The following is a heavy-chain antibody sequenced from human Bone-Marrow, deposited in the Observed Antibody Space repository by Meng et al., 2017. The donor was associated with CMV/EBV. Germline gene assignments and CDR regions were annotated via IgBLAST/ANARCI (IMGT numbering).Heavy chain of an antibody. CDR1: GFTFSSYA. CDR3: ARERHVTEQQRGTGSFDY. J-gene: IGHJ4*02. CDR2: INPNSGGT. V-gene: IGHV1-2*02. D-gene: IGHD3-10*01. Sequence: GGSLRLSCAASGFTFSSYAMHWVRQAPGKGLEWMGWINPNSGGTNYAQKFQGRVTMTRDTSISTAYMELSRLRSDDTAVYYCARERHVTEQQRGTGSFDYWGQGTLVTVSS.